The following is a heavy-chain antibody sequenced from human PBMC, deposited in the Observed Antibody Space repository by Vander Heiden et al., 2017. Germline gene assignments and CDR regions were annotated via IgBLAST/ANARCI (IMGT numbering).Heavy chain of an antibody. V-gene: IGHV3-7*01. CDR2: IKQDGSEK. CDR1: GFTFSSYW. Sequence: EVQLVESGGGLVQHGGSLRLSCAASGFTFSSYWMSWVRQAPGKGLEWVANIKQDGSEKYYVDSVKGRFTISRDNAKNSLYLQMNSLRAEDTTVYYCARDHLVLLWFGEFGGSDYWGQGTLVTVSS. D-gene: IGHD3-10*01. J-gene: IGHJ4*02. CDR3: ARDHLVLLWFGEFGGSDY.